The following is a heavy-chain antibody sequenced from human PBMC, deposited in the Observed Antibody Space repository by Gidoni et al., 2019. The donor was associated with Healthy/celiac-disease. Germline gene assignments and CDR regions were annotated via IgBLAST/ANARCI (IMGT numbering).Heavy chain of an antibody. V-gene: IGHV4-59*01. CDR1: GGSISSYY. Sequence: QVQLQESGPGLVKPSATLSLTCTVSGGSISSYYWSWIRQPPGKGLEWIGYIYYSGSTNYNPSLKSRVTISVDTSKNQFSLKLSSVTAADTAVYYCARAVPFGVVMGVAFDIWGQGTMVTVSS. CDR3: ARAVPFGVVMGVAFDI. CDR2: IYYSGST. J-gene: IGHJ3*02. D-gene: IGHD3-3*01.